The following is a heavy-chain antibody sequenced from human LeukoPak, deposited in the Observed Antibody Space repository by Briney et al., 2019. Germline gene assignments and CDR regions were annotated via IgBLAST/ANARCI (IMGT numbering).Heavy chain of an antibody. Sequence: GGSLRLSCPASGFTFSSYAMSWVRQAPGKGLEWVSAISGSGGSTYYADSVKGRFTISRDNSKNTLYLQMNSLRAEDTAVYYCAKDAFYSGSYYVDYWGQGTLVTVSS. CDR1: GFTFSSYA. CDR3: AKDAFYSGSYYVDY. D-gene: IGHD1-26*01. J-gene: IGHJ4*02. CDR2: ISGSGGST. V-gene: IGHV3-23*01.